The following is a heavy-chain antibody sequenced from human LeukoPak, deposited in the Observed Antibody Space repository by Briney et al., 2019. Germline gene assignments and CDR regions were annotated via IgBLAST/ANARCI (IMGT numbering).Heavy chain of an antibody. J-gene: IGHJ4*02. D-gene: IGHD3-10*01. V-gene: IGHV3-74*01. CDR2: INSDGSST. CDR1: XFTXSSYX. Sequence: GGSLRLSCAASXFTXSSYXXXXVRXDPXKXXSXVSRINSDGSSTNYADSVKGRFTFSRDNPKNTLFLQMNSLRAEDTAVYYCARGGIRFIDYWGQGTLVTVSS. CDR3: ARGGIRFIDY.